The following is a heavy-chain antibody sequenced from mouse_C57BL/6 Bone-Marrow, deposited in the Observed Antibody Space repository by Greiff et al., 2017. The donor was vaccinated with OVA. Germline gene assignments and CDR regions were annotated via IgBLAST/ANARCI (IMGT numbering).Heavy chain of an antibody. Sequence: VKLQESGAELVRPGTSVKVSCKASGYAFTNYLIEWVKQRPGQGLEWIGVINPGSGGTNYNEKFKGKATLTADKSSSTAYMQLSSLTSEDSAVYFCARDHYAMDYWGQGTSVTVSS. J-gene: IGHJ4*01. CDR3: ARDHYAMDY. CDR2: INPGSGGT. V-gene: IGHV1-54*01. CDR1: GYAFTNYL.